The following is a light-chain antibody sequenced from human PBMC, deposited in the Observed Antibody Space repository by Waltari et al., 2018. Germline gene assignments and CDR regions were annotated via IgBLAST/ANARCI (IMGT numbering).Light chain of an antibody. V-gene: IGKV3-20*01. Sequence: ELVLTQSPGTLSLSQGEGATLPCRTSQTIRTTYLAWYQQQPGQAPTLLIYGAFTRATGIPDRFTGSGSGTDFSLTISSLEPEDFATYYCQQYDVSPLTFGGGTKVEIK. CDR1: QTIRTTY. CDR2: GAF. CDR3: QQYDVSPLT. J-gene: IGKJ4*01.